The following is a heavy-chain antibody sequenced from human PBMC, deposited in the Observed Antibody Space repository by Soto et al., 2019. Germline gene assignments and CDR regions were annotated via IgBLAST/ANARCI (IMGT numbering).Heavy chain of an antibody. CDR1: GFTFSSYA. CDR2: ISGSGGST. D-gene: IGHD3-3*01. J-gene: IGHJ3*02. V-gene: IGHV3-23*01. CDR3: AKRYDWWSGYYSAGDAFDI. Sequence: GGSLRLSCAASGFTFSSYAMSWVRQAPGKGLEWVSAISGSGGSTYYADSVKGRFTISRDNSKNTLYLQMNSLRAEDTAVYYSAKRYDWWSGYYSAGDAFDIWGQGTMVTVSS.